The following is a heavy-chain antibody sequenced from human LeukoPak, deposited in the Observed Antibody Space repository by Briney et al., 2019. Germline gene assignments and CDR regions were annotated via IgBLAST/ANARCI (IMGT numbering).Heavy chain of an antibody. CDR3: ARSYDYGGSGPPEYFDY. D-gene: IGHD4-23*01. V-gene: IGHV3-30-3*01. Sequence: PGGSLRLSCAASGFTVSSNYMSWVRQAPGKGLEWVSFISYDAVITTYADSVKGRFTISRDNSRNTLFLLMNSLRSEDTAVYYCARSYDYGGSGPPEYFDYWGQGTLVTVSS. CDR1: GFTVSSNY. CDR2: ISYDAVIT. J-gene: IGHJ4*02.